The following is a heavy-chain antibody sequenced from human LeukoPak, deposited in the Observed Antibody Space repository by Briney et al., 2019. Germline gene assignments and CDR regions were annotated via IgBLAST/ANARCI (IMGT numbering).Heavy chain of an antibody. J-gene: IGHJ4*02. Sequence: PGGSLRLSCAASGFTFDDYGMSWVPQAPGKGLEWVSGFSASGDSTHYADSVKCRFTIYRDKSKNTLDLQMNSLRVDDTAVYYCAKSRDPYCSNGICYDRKYYFDYWGQGTLVTVSS. CDR2: FSASGDST. V-gene: IGHV3-23*01. D-gene: IGHD2-8*01. CDR3: AKSRDPYCSNGICYDRKYYFDY. CDR1: GFTFDDYG.